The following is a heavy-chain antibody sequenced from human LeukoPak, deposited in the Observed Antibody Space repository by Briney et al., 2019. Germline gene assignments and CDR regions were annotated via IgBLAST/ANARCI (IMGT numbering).Heavy chain of an antibody. CDR2: INPNSGGT. CDR3: ARTNDILTGYSSPDY. Sequence: ASVKVSCKASGYTFTGYYMHWVRQAPGQGLEWMGWINPNSGGTNYAQKFQGRVTMTRDTSISTAYMELSSLRSEDTAVYYCARTNDILTGYSSPDYWGQGTLVTVSS. V-gene: IGHV1-2*02. J-gene: IGHJ4*02. D-gene: IGHD3-9*01. CDR1: GYTFTGYY.